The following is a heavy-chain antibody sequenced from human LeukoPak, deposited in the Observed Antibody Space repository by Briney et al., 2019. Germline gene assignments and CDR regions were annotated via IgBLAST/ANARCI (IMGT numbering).Heavy chain of an antibody. D-gene: IGHD3-22*01. CDR2: INHSGST. Sequence: PSETLSLTCAVYGGSFSGYYWSWIRQPPGKGLEWIGQINHSGSTNYNPSLKSRVTISIDTSKNQVSLKLSSVTAADTAVYYCAGAMRVVITTTPGYFDLWGRGTLVTVSS. CDR3: AGAMRVVITTTPGYFDL. V-gene: IGHV4-34*01. CDR1: GGSFSGYY. J-gene: IGHJ2*01.